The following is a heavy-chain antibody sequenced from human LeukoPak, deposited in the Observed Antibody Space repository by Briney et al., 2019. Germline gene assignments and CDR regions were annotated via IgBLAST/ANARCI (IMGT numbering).Heavy chain of an antibody. J-gene: IGHJ3*02. Sequence: SETLSLTCTVSGGSISSYYWSWIRQPPGKGLEWIGYIYTSGSTNYNPSLKSRVTISVDTSKNQFSLKLSSVTAADTAVYYCAAISGYYSDAFDIRGQGTMVTVSS. CDR3: AAISGYYSDAFDI. D-gene: IGHD3-22*01. V-gene: IGHV4-4*09. CDR1: GGSISSYY. CDR2: IYTSGST.